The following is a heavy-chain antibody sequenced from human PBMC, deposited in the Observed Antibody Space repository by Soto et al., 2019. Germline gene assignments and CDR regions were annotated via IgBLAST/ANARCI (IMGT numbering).Heavy chain of an antibody. CDR1: GGTFSSYA. J-gene: IGHJ6*02. CDR2: IIPIFGTA. V-gene: IGHV1-69*12. Sequence: QVQLVQSGAEVKKPGSSVKVSCKASGGTFSSYAISWVRQAPGQGLEWMGGIIPIFGTANYAQKFQGRVTITADESRXXAXMXXSSLRSEDTDVYYCARVGEYCSGGSCPLYYYGMDVWGQGTTVTVSS. D-gene: IGHD2-15*01. CDR3: ARVGEYCSGGSCPLYYYGMDV.